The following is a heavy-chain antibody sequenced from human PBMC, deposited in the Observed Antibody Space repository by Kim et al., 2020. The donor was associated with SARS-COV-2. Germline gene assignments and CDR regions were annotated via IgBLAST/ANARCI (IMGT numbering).Heavy chain of an antibody. CDR1: GYSFTRFQ. CDR2: IDPVSGSA. CDR3: GRDNLDS. J-gene: IGHJ5*01. Sequence: ASVKVSCKTSGYSFTRFQMHWMRQAPGQGLEWMAIIDPVSGSAIYAPLFRGRLSLTSDTSTATFYMDLRSLRPEDTADYYCGRDNLDSWGQGTLVTVSS. V-gene: IGHV1-46*01.